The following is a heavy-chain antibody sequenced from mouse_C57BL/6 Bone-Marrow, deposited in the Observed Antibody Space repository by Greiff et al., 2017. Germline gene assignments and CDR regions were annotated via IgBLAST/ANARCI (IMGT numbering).Heavy chain of an antibody. CDR2: IDPNSGGT. D-gene: IGHD1-1*01. Sequence: QVQLQQSGAELARPGASVKLSCKASGYTFTSYWMHWVKQRPGRGLEWIGRIDPNSGGTKYNEKFKSKATLTVDKPSSTAYMQLSSLTSEDSAVYYCARFDYGSSHWYFDVWGTGTTVTVSS. CDR1: GYTFTSYW. CDR3: ARFDYGSSHWYFDV. V-gene: IGHV1-72*01. J-gene: IGHJ1*03.